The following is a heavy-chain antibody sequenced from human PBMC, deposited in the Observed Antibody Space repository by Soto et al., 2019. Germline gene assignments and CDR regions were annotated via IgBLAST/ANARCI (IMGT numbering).Heavy chain of an antibody. V-gene: IGHV1-18*04. J-gene: IGHJ3*02. CDR2: VSTSIRST. CDR1: GYSFSGYD. Sequence: QGKLVQSGPEVKKPGASVKVSCTASGYSFSGYDITWVRQDPGQGLEWLGWVSTSIRSTMSAEKLQGRLTMTTDTSTTTVYMELRGLTSDDTAVYYCARDSGAALYGEDALDIWGQGTMVSVSS. D-gene: IGHD3-10*01. CDR3: ARDSGAALYGEDALDI.